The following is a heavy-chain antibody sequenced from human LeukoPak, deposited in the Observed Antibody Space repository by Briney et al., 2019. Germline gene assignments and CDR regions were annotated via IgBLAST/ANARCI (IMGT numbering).Heavy chain of an antibody. J-gene: IGHJ4*02. CDR3: ARAPVGDY. Sequence: PSETLSLTCAVYGGSFSGYYWSWIRQPPGEGLEWIGEINHSGSTNYNPSLKSRVTISVDTSKNQFSLKLSSVTAADTAVYYCARAPVGDYWGQGTLVTVSS. V-gene: IGHV4-34*01. CDR1: GGSFSGYY. CDR2: INHSGST.